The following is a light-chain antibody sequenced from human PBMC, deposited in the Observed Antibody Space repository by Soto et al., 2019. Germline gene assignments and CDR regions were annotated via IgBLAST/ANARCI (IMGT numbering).Light chain of an antibody. CDR1: QSISSS. CDR2: GAS. Sequence: EIVMTQSPATLSVSPGERATLFCRASQSISSSLAWYQQKPGQAPRLLIYGASTRATGIPDRFSASGSGTDFSLTISRLEPEDFAVYYCQQYGTSPWTFGQGTKVDIK. J-gene: IGKJ1*01. CDR3: QQYGTSPWT. V-gene: IGKV3-15*01.